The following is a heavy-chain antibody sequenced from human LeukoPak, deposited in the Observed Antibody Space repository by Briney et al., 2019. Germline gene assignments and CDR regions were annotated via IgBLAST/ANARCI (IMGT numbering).Heavy chain of an antibody. J-gene: IGHJ4*02. CDR1: GYTFTSYD. CDR3: ARVYCSGGSCYSSAFDY. V-gene: IGHV1-8*01. D-gene: IGHD2-15*01. Sequence: ASVKVSCEASGYTFTSYDINWVRQATGQGLEWMGWMNPNSGNTGYAQKFQGRVTMTRNTSISTAYMELSSLRSEDTAVYYCARVYCSGGSCYSSAFDYWGQGTLVTVSS. CDR2: MNPNSGNT.